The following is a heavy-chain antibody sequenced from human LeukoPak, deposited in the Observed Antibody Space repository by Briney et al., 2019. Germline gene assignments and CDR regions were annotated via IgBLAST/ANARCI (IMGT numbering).Heavy chain of an antibody. CDR2: ISYDGSNK. J-gene: IGHJ4*02. V-gene: IGHV3-30*03. CDR1: GFRFSNYG. D-gene: IGHD3-22*01. CDR3: ASTETPYYYDSNGFYPYYFDY. Sequence: GRSLRLSCAASGFRFSNYGMHWFRQAPGKGPEWVAVISYDGSNKYYPDPVKGRFTISKDNSKNMLYLQMNSLRAEDTAVYYCASTETPYYYDSNGFYPYYFDYWGQGTLVTVAS.